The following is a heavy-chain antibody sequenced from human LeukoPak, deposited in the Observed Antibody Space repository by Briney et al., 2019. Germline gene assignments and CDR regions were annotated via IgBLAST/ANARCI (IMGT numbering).Heavy chain of an antibody. V-gene: IGHV1-18*01. D-gene: IGHD3-10*01. CDR2: ISAYNGNT. CDR1: GYTFTSYG. Sequence: GASVKVSCKASGYTFTSYGISWVRQAPGQGLEWMGWISAYNGNTNYAQNLHGRVTMTTDTSTGTAYMDLRSLRSDGTAVYYCARGKDYYGSGPLDYWGQGTLVTDSS. CDR3: ARGKDYYGSGPLDY. J-gene: IGHJ4*02.